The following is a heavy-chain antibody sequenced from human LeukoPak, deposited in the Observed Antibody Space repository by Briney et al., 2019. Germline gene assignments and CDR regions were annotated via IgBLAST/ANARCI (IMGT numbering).Heavy chain of an antibody. J-gene: IGHJ4*02. CDR3: AKCCSENTAAAGNH. CDR2: IGGSGDNR. Sequence: GGSLRLSCAASGFTFSSYALSWVRQAPGKGLEWVSAIGGSGDNRYYADSAKGRFTISRDNSKNTLYLEMNSLRAEDTAVYYCAKCCSENTAAAGNHWGQGTLVSVSS. D-gene: IGHD6-13*01. CDR1: GFTFSSYA. V-gene: IGHV3-23*01.